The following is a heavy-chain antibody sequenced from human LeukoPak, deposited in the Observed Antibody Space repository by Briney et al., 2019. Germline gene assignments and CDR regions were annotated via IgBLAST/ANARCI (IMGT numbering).Heavy chain of an antibody. J-gene: IGHJ4*02. CDR2: INSDGSST. CDR1: GLTFSSYW. Sequence: GGSLRLSCAASGLTFSSYWMHWVRQAPGKGLVWVSRINSDGSSTSYADSVKGRFTISRDNAKNTLYLQMNSLRAEDTAVYYCARDGYIGELFDYWGQGTLVTVSS. CDR3: ARDGYIGELFDY. D-gene: IGHD3-10*01. V-gene: IGHV3-74*01.